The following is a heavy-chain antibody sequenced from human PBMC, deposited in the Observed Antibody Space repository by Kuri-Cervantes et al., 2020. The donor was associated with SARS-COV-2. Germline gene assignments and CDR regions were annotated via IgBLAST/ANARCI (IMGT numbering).Heavy chain of an antibody. V-gene: IGHV3-48*03. CDR1: GLTFSSYK. J-gene: IGHJ4*02. Sequence: GGSLRLSCAASGLTFSSYKMNWVRQAPGEGLEWVASITSGGDTMYYADSVKGRFTISRDNPKNSLFLQMNSLRAEDTAVYYCVRDGDHWNFDYWGQGTLVTVSS. D-gene: IGHD1-1*01. CDR2: ITSGGDTM. CDR3: VRDGDHWNFDY.